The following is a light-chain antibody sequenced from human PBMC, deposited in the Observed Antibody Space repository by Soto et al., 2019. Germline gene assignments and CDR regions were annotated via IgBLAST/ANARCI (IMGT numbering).Light chain of an antibody. Sequence: NFMLTQPHSVSESPGKTVTISCSRSSGSIASNYVQWYQQRPGSAPPTLIYEDDQRPSGVPDRFSGSIDRSSNSASLTISGLKTEDEADYYCQSYDSSNPVVFGGGTKLTVL. J-gene: IGLJ2*01. V-gene: IGLV6-57*04. CDR3: QSYDSSNPVV. CDR2: EDD. CDR1: SGSIASNY.